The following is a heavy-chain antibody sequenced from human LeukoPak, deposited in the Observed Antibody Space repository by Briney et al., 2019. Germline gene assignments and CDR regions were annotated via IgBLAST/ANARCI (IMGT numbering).Heavy chain of an antibody. J-gene: IGHJ6*02. CDR3: VRARLNNYYYYGMDV. CDR1: GGSFSGYY. V-gene: IGHV4-34*01. Sequence: SETLSLTCAVYGGSFSGYYWSWIRQPPGKGLEWIGEINHSGSTNYNPSLKSRVTISVDTSKNQFSLKLSSVTAADTAVYYCVRARLNNYYYYGMDVWGQGTTVTVSS. CDR2: INHSGST. D-gene: IGHD1/OR15-1a*01.